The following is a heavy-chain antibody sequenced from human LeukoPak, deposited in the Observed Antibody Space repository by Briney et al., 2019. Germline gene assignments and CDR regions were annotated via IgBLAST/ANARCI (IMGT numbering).Heavy chain of an antibody. J-gene: IGHJ3*02. Sequence: MPGGSLRLSCAASGFSFSNCSMNWVRQAPGKGLEWVSSISSSSTYIYYADSLEGRFTISRDNVRNSLYLQMNSLRAEDTAVYYCAGVYEGNLAFDIWGQGTMVTVSS. CDR1: GFSFSNCS. V-gene: IGHV3-21*01. CDR2: ISSSSTYI. CDR3: AGVYEGNLAFDI. D-gene: IGHD5/OR15-5a*01.